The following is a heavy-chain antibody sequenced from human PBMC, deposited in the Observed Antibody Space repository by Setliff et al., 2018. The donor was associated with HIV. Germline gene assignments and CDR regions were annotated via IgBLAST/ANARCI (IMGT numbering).Heavy chain of an antibody. CDR3: ARISVASRYNSDMDV. Sequence: LRLSCAASGFTFSNYGMHWVRQTPGKGLEWVAVIWYDGSDKYYADSVKGRFTISRDTSKNTLFLQINSLRPEDTAVYYCARISVASRYNSDMDVWGKGTTVTV. V-gene: IGHV3-33*01. CDR2: IWYDGSDK. J-gene: IGHJ6*03. CDR1: GFTFSNYG. D-gene: IGHD5-12*01.